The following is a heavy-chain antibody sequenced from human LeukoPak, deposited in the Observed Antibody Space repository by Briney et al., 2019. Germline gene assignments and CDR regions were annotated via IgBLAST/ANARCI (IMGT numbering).Heavy chain of an antibody. J-gene: IGHJ4*02. D-gene: IGHD3-10*01. V-gene: IGHV1-2*02. CDR2: IHPRSGET. CDR1: GYSFTAFY. CDR3: ARDGEYGTGSYYRGCFDS. Sequence: ASVKLSCTASGYSFTAFYIHWVRQAPGQGLEWMGWIHPRSGETNYAYNVRGRVTMTRDTSISTAYMDMGSLGSDDTAVYYCARDGEYGTGSYYRGCFDSWGKGILVTVSS.